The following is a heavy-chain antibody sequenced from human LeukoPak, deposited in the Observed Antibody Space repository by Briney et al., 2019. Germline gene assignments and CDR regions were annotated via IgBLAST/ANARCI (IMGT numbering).Heavy chain of an antibody. CDR1: GFPFSSYA. V-gene: IGHV3-30*01. J-gene: IGHJ6*03. Sequence: GGSLRLSCAASGFPFSSYAMHWVRQAPGKGLEWVAGISYDGRNNYYADSVKGRFSISRDDSNNTLYLQMNSLRADDTAVYFCARAAIFDYYYYMDVWGRGITVTVSS. CDR2: ISYDGRNN. D-gene: IGHD3-3*01. CDR3: ARAAIFDYYYYMDV.